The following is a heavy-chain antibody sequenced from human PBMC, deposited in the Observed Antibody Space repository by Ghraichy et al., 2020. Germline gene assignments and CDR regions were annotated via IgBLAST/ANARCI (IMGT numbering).Heavy chain of an antibody. D-gene: IGHD6-19*01. CDR3: ARGHTSGWYYFDY. J-gene: IGHJ4*02. V-gene: IGHV1-18*04. CDR2: ISAYNGNT. CDR1: GYTFTSYG. Sequence: ASVKVSCKASGYTFTSYGISWVRQAPGQGLEWMGWISAYNGNTNYAQKLQGRVTMTTETSTSTAYMELRSLRSGDTAVYYCARGHTSGWYYFDYWGQGTLVTVSS.